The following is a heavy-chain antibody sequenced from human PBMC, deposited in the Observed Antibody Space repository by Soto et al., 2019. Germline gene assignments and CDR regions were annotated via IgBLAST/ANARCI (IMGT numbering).Heavy chain of an antibody. CDR2: ISAYNGNT. D-gene: IGHD3-22*01. J-gene: IGHJ4*02. CDR3: ARAGQYNDSSGYAN. V-gene: IGHV1-18*01. Sequence: QVKLVQSGTEVKKPGASVKVSCKASGYSFGTSGISWVRQAPGQGLEWMGWISAYNGNTNYDQKLQDRATMTTDTSTNTAYLELRSQRSDDTAVYYCARAGQYNDSSGYANWGQGTLVTVSS. CDR1: GYSFGTSG.